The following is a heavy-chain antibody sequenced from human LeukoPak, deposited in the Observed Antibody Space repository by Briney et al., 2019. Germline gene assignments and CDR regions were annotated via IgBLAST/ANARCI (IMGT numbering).Heavy chain of an antibody. CDR3: ARDGIYSSSWYQAFDI. CDR2: FHYSGST. Sequence: SETLSLTCSVSGGSISSSSYYWGWIRQPPGKGLEWIGTFHYSGSTYYNPSLKSRVTMSVDTSKNQFSLKLSSVTAADTAVYYCARDGIYSSSWYQAFDIWGQGTMVTVSS. D-gene: IGHD6-13*01. J-gene: IGHJ3*02. CDR1: GGSISSSSYY. V-gene: IGHV4-39*07.